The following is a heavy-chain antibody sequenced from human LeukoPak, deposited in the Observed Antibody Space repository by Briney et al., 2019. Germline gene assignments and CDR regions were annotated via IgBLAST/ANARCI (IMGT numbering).Heavy chain of an antibody. J-gene: IGHJ3*01. Sequence: GGSLRLSCAASGFTFSNSDMNWVRQAPGKGLEWVSFISASGGSAHYADSVRGRFTISRDNARNTLYLQMNSLRAEDTAVYYCAKAGSYSDISVYPLASFDFWGQGTMVTVSS. CDR3: AKAGSYSDISVYPLASFDF. V-gene: IGHV3-23*01. D-gene: IGHD3-22*01. CDR2: ISASGGSA. CDR1: GFTFSNSD.